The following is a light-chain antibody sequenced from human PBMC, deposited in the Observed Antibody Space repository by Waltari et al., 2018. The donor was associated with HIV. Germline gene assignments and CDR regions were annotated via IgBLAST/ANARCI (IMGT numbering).Light chain of an antibody. J-gene: IGLJ2*01. V-gene: IGLV3-21*02. Sequence: WYRQRPGQAPVLVVFDDTYRSPGIPARLSGATSGSQATLTITRVEVGDEADYFCQVWDKSYREAVFGGGTQLTVL. CDR2: DDT. CDR3: QVWDKSYREAV.